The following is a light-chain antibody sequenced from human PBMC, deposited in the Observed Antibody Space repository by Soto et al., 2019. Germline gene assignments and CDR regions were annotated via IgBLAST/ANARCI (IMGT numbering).Light chain of an antibody. Sequence: DIQMTQSPSTLSASVGDRVTITCRASQSISSWLAWYQQKPGKAPKLLIYDASSLESGVPSRFSGSGSGTEFTLTICSLQPDDFATYYCQQYNSYSGTVGQGTKLEIK. V-gene: IGKV1-5*01. CDR1: QSISSW. CDR3: QQYNSYSGT. J-gene: IGKJ2*01. CDR2: DAS.